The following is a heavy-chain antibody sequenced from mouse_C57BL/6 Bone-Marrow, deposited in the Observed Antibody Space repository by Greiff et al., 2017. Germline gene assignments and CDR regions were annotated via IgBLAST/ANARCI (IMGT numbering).Heavy chain of an antibody. V-gene: IGHV2-9-1*01. CDR2: IWTGGGT. CDR1: GFSLTSYA. D-gene: IGHD2-3*01. J-gene: IGHJ1*03. Sequence: VNVVESGPGLVAPSQSLSITCTVSGFSLTSYAISWVRQPPGQGLEWIGVIWTGGGTNSNLALKSSLSNSKDNTKSQVFLKMNRLQSDDTARYYCAINFWLLRWYFDVWGTGTTVTVSS. CDR3: AINFWLLRWYFDV.